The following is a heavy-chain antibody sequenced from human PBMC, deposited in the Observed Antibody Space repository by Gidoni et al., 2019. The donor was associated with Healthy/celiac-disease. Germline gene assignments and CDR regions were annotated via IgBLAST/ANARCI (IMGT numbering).Heavy chain of an antibody. D-gene: IGHD1-26*01. V-gene: IGHV3-23*01. J-gene: IGHJ6*03. CDR2: ISGSGGST. CDR3: AKGGVKMGATDYYYYYYMDV. CDR1: GFTFSSYA. Sequence: EVQLLASGGGLVQPGGSLRLSCAASGFTFSSYAMSWVRQAPGKGLEWVSAISGSGGSTYYADSVKGRLTSSRDKSKNTLYLQMNSLRAEDTAVYYCAKGGVKMGATDYYYYYYMDVWGKGNTVTVSS.